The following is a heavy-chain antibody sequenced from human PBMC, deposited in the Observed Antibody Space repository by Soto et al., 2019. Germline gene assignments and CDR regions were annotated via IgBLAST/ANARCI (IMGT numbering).Heavy chain of an antibody. J-gene: IGHJ4*02. Sequence: QVTLKESGPVLVKPTETLTLTCTVSGFSLSNAMVGVSWIRHSPGKALEWLAHILSSGEKSYSTSLKSRVTISKDTSRSQVVRTMTRMDPVDTATYYCARISQYAYDFYYWGQGTLVTVSS. CDR3: ARISQYAYDFYY. CDR2: ILSSGEK. CDR1: GFSLSNAMVG. D-gene: IGHD2-2*01. V-gene: IGHV2-26*01.